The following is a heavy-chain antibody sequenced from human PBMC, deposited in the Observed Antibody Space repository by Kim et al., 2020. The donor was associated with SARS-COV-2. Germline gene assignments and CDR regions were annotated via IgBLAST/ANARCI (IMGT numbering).Heavy chain of an antibody. CDR3: AREPLARYCSGGSCYSYYYYGMDV. J-gene: IGHJ6*02. D-gene: IGHD2-15*01. Sequence: SETLSLTCTVSGGSISSGSYYWSWIRQPAGKGLEWIGRIYTSGSTNYNPSLKSRVTISVDTSKNQFSLKLSSVTAADTAVYYCAREPLARYCSGGSCYSYYYYGMDVWGQGTTVTVSS. CDR2: IYTSGST. CDR1: GGSISSGSYY. V-gene: IGHV4-61*02.